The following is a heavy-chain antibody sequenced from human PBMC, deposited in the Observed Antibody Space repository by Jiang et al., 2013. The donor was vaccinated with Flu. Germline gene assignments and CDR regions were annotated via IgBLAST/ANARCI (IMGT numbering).Heavy chain of an antibody. CDR3: ARVDCSGGSCYSGGVIVWYFDL. J-gene: IGHJ2*01. V-gene: IGHV1-8*01. CDR2: MNPNSGNT. CDR1: GYTFNSYD. D-gene: IGHD2-15*01. Sequence: VQLVESGAEVKKPGASVKVSCKASGYTFNSYDINWVRQATGQGLEWMGWMNPNSGNTGYAQKFQGRVTMTRNTSISTAYMELSSLRSEDTAVYYCARVDCSGGSCYSGGVIVWYFDLWGRGTLVTVSS.